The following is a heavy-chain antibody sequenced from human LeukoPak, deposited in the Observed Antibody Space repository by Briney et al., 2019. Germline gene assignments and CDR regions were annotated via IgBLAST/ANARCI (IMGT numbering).Heavy chain of an antibody. Sequence: ASVKVSCKASGYTFTSYGISWVRQAPGQGLEWMGWISAYNGNTNYAQKLQGRVTMTTDTSTSTAYMELRSLRSDDTAVYYCARAVSSNSGWHGVRGYYFDYWGQGTLVTVSS. CDR2: ISAYNGNT. J-gene: IGHJ4*02. CDR3: ARAVSSNSGWHGVRGYYFDY. CDR1: GYTFTSYG. D-gene: IGHD6-19*01. V-gene: IGHV1-18*01.